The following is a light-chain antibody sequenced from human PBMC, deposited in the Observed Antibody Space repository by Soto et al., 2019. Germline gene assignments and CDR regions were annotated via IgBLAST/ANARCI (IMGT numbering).Light chain of an antibody. J-gene: IGLJ1*01. CDR1: SSDVGGYDY. Sequence: QSVLTQPPSASVSPGQSVTISCTGTSSDVGGYDYVSWYQQHPDKAPRLMIYDVTKRPSGVPNRFSGSKSGNTASLTVSGLQAEDEADYYCSSYAGSNNYVFGTGTKVTVL. V-gene: IGLV2-8*01. CDR3: SSYAGSNNYV. CDR2: DVT.